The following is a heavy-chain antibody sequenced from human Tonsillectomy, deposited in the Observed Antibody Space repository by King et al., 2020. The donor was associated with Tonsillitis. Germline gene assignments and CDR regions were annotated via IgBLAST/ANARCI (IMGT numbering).Heavy chain of an antibody. Sequence: QLVQSGAEVKKPGASVKVSCKASGYTFSDHTLHWVRQAPGQGLEWMGRINPSSGVAVYAQRFQGRVNLTRATSFNTAYMEVSGLRSDDTAVYYCARVQRPSTGEVMDVWGQGTTLTVSS. CDR1: GYTFSDHT. J-gene: IGHJ6*02. D-gene: IGHD1-1*01. V-gene: IGHV1-2*06. CDR3: ARVQRPSTGEVMDV. CDR2: INPSSGVA.